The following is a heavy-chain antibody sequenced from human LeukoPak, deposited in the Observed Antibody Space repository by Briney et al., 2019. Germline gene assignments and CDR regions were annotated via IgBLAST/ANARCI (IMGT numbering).Heavy chain of an antibody. CDR1: GFTFSSYS. V-gene: IGHV3-21*01. CDR3: AELGITMIGGV. D-gene: IGHD3-10*02. CDR2: ISSSSSYI. Sequence: GGSLRLSCAASGFTFSSYSMNGVRQAPGKGLEWVSSISSSSSYIYYADSVKSRFTISRDNAKNSLYLQMNSLRAEDTAVYYCAELGITMIGGVWGKGTTVTISS. J-gene: IGHJ6*04.